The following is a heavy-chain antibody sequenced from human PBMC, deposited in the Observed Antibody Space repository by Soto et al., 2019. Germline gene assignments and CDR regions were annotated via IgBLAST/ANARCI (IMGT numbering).Heavy chain of an antibody. J-gene: IGHJ5*02. V-gene: IGHV4-34*01. CDR1: GGSVNGYY. CDR3: ATRITVFGLLIPPFDP. Sequence: KPSETLSLTCAVYGGSVNGYYWNWIRQPPGKGLGWIGEINHTGGTHYNPSLKSRVTMSVDTSKNQFSLRLSSVTAADTAIYYCATRITVFGLLIPPFDPWGQGTQVTVSS. D-gene: IGHD3-3*01. CDR2: INHTGGT.